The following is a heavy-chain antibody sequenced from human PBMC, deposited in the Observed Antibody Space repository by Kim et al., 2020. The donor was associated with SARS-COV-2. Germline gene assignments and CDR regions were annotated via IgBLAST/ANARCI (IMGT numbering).Heavy chain of an antibody. Sequence: SRVTISVDTSKHQFSLKLSSVTAADTAVYYCARFTNYCSGGSCYRAPLDYWGQGTLVTVSS. D-gene: IGHD2-15*01. V-gene: IGHV4-34*01. CDR3: ARFTNYCSGGSCYRAPLDY. J-gene: IGHJ4*02.